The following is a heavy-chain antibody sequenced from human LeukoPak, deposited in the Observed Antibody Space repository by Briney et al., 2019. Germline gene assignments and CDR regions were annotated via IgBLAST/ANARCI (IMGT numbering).Heavy chain of an antibody. CDR1: GLTFGDYR. D-gene: IGHD2-2*01. Sequence: GGSWGSSVAASGLTFGDYRITWFGRAPGKGLSWISYIGISSGNTKYADSVKGRFTISGDKAKNSLYLQMNSLRVEDTAVYYCARDTEYAFDNWGQGTLVTVSS. CDR3: ARDTEYAFDN. V-gene: IGHV3-11*06. CDR2: IGISSGNT. J-gene: IGHJ4*02.